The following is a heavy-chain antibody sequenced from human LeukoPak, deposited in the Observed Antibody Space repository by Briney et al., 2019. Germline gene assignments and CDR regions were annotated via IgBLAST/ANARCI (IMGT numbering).Heavy chain of an antibody. CDR2: VSGDGGRT. Sequence: GGSLRLSCAASGFTFDEFAMHWVRQAPGKGLEWVSFVSGDGGRTDYADSVKGRFTISRDNSKNSLYLQMNSLTAEDTAFYFCARDRMSRAPTYFHHWGQGTLVNVSA. V-gene: IGHV3-43*02. J-gene: IGHJ1*01. CDR1: GFTFDEFA. CDR3: ARDRMSRAPTYFHH. D-gene: IGHD2-2*01.